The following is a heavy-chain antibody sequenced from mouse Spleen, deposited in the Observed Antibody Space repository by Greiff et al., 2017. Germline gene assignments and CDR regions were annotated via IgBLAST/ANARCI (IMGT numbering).Heavy chain of an antibody. CDR2: INPNNGGT. J-gene: IGHJ1*01. CDR1: GYTFTDYN. D-gene: IGHD2-5*01. Sequence: EVQLQQSGPELVKPGASVKIPCKASGYTFTDYNMDWVKQSHGKSLEWIGDINPNNGGTIYNQKFKGKATLTVDKSSSTAYMELRSLTSEDTAVYYCARGKSYSKGYFDVWGAGTTVTVSS. V-gene: IGHV1-18*01. CDR3: ARGKSYSKGYFDV.